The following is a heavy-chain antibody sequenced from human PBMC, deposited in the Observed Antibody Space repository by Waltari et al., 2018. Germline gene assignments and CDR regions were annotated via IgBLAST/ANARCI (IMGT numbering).Heavy chain of an antibody. V-gene: IGHV1-2*04. J-gene: IGHJ3*02. CDR1: GYTFTGYY. CDR3: ASRLRGTILDAFDI. CDR2: SNPNSGGT. Sequence: QVQLVQSGAEVKKPGASVKVSCKASGYTFTGYYMHWVRQAPGQGLEWMGWSNPNSGGTNYAQKFQGWVTMNRDTPISTAYMELSRLRSDDTAVYYCASRLRGTILDAFDIWGQGTMVTVSS. D-gene: IGHD3-9*01.